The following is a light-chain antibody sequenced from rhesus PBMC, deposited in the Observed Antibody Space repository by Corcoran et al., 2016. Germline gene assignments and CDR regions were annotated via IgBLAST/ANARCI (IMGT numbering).Light chain of an antibody. J-gene: IGKJ1*01. CDR3: MQSTKDRT. CDR2: KVT. Sequence: DIVMTQTPLSLPVTPGEPASISCRSSQSLLHSNGNTYLHWYLQKPGQSPRLLIYKVTNRESGVQDRVSGRGAGTAFTLNSSGVGPEDVGVYSCMQSTKDRTFGQGTKGEIK. V-gene: IGKV2S3*01. CDR1: QSLLHSNGNTY.